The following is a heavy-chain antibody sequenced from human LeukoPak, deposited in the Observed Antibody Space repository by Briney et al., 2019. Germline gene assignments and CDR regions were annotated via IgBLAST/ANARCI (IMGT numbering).Heavy chain of an antibody. CDR3: ARSVTTWDALDI. CDR1: EYSFISYH. D-gene: IGHD1-1*01. CDR2: INPRGGST. Sequence: GASVKVSCKASEYSFISYHIHWVRQAPGQGLEWMGIINPRGGSTTYAQKFQGRVSMTRDMSMSSVYMELSRLTSEDTAVYFCARSVTTWDALDIWGQGTMVTVSS. V-gene: IGHV1-46*01. J-gene: IGHJ3*02.